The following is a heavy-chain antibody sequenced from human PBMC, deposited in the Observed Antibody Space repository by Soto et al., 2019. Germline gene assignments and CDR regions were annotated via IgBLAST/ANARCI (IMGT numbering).Heavy chain of an antibody. Sequence: PSETLSLTCIVSGAFISRRSSYWGWIRQPPGKGLEWVGTFFSGSTYTNPSLKSRVTISVDSSKNQFSLKLTSVAVKDTAIYYCATTRGLAVGGSFDHWGQGVLVTVSS. CDR2: FFSGST. J-gene: IGHJ5*02. V-gene: IGHV4-39*01. CDR3: ATTRGLAVGGSFDH. D-gene: IGHD6-19*01. CDR1: GAFISRRSSY.